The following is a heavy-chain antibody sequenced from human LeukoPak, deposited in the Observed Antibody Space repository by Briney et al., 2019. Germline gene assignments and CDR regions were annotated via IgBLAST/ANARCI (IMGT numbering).Heavy chain of an antibody. CDR3: ARDRIAAAGTWVTYYYMDV. V-gene: IGHV4-34*01. CDR1: GGSFSGYY. D-gene: IGHD6-13*01. Sequence: SETLSLTCAVYGGSFSGYYWSWIRQPPGKGLEWIGEINHSGSTNYNPSLKSRVTISVDTSKNQFSLKLSSVTAADTAVYYCARDRIAAAGTWVTYYYMDVWGKGTTVTVSS. J-gene: IGHJ6*03. CDR2: INHSGST.